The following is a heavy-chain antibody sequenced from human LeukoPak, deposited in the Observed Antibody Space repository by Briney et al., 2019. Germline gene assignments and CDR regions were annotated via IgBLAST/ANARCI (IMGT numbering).Heavy chain of an antibody. CDR3: ARDRDGYNGGDY. CDR2: ISVYNVNT. J-gene: IGHJ4*02. CDR1: GYTFSSYG. D-gene: IGHD5-24*01. V-gene: IGHV1-18*01. Sequence: ASVKVSCKASGYTFSSYGISWVRQAPGQGLEWMGWISVYNVNTSYAQKLQGRVTMTTDTSTSTAYMELRSLRSDDTAVYYCARDRDGYNGGDYWRQGTLVTVSS.